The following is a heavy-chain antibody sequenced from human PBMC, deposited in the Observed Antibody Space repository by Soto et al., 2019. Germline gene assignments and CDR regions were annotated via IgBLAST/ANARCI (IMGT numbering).Heavy chain of an antibody. D-gene: IGHD6-6*01. CDR1: GFTFSSYA. V-gene: IGHV3-30-3*01. J-gene: IGHJ6*02. CDR3: ARDQGIATPSGGYYYYGMDV. Sequence: GGSLRLSCAASGFTFSSYAMHWVRQAPGKGLEWVAVISYDGSNKYYADPVKGRFTISRDNSKNTLYLQMNSLRPEDTAVYYCARDQGIATPSGGYYYYGMDVWGQGTTVTVSS. CDR2: ISYDGSNK.